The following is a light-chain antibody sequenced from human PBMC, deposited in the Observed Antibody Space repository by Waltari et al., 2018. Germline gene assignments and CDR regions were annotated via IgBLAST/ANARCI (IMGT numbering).Light chain of an antibody. CDR1: RSNLGSNY. CDR3: TAWDDSLTGVL. V-gene: IGLV1-47*01. J-gene: IGLJ2*01. Sequence: QAVMNQPPTTYGTPGQRVYITCSEGRSNLGSNYVYCYQQLPGMAPKLLIYKNNQRPSGVPDRFSGSKSGTSASLVISGLRSEDEAHYYCTAWDDSLTGVLFGEGTKLTV. CDR2: KNN.